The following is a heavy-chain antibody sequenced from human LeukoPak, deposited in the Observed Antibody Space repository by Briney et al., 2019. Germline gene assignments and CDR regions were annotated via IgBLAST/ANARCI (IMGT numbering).Heavy chain of an antibody. D-gene: IGHD3-22*01. V-gene: IGHV1-8*02. CDR1: GYTFTGYY. CDR3: ARGRDSSGYYGY. J-gene: IGHJ4*02. Sequence: ASVKVSCKASGYTFTGYYMHWVRQAPGQGLEWMGWMNPNSGNTGYAQKFQGRVTMTRNTSISTAYMELSSLRSEDTAVYYCARGRDSSGYYGYWGQGTLVTVSS. CDR2: MNPNSGNT.